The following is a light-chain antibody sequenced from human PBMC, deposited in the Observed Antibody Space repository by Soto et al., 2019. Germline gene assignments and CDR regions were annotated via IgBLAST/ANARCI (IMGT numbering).Light chain of an antibody. CDR2: AAS. CDR1: QGISNY. V-gene: IGKV1-27*01. J-gene: IGKJ3*01. CDR3: QKYNIASFT. Sequence: DIQMTQSPSSLSASVGDRVAITCRASQGISNYLAWYQQKPGKVPKLLIYAASTLQSGFPSRFSGSGSGTAFTLTISSRQPEDVATYYCQKYNIASFTFGPGTKVDIK.